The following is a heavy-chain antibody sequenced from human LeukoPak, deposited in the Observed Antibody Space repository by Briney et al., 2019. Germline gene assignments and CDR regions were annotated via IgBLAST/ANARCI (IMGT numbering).Heavy chain of an antibody. CDR2: IIPIFGTA. J-gene: IGHJ4*02. CDR1: GYTFTGYY. D-gene: IGHD1-26*01. Sequence: SVKVSCKASGYTFTGYYMHWVRQAPGQGLEWMGGIIPIFGTANYAQKFQGRVTITTDESTSTAYMELSSLRSEDTAVYYCARGDLLVDFDYWGQGTLVTVSS. CDR3: ARGDLLVDFDY. V-gene: IGHV1-69*05.